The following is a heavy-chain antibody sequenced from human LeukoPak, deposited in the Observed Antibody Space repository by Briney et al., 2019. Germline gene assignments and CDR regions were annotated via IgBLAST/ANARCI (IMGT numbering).Heavy chain of an antibody. D-gene: IGHD6-13*01. CDR2: IYYSGST. V-gene: IGHV4-39*07. J-gene: IGHJ4*02. CDR3: ATGGRGIDIAALPFDS. Sequence: SKTLSLTCTVSGGSVSRSSYHWGWIRQPPGKGLEWIGSIYYSGSTSYTPSLKSRVTISVDTSKKQFSLKLSSVTAADTAVYFCATGGRGIDIAALPFDSWGQGTLVTVSS. CDR1: GGSVSRSSYH.